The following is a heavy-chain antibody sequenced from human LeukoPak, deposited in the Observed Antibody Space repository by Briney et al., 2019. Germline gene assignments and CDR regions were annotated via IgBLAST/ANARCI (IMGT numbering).Heavy chain of an antibody. CDR1: GYRFTNYW. CDR2: IYPGDSER. Sequence: GESLKISCKGSGYRFTNYWIGWVRQMPGKGLEWMGIIYPGDSERRFSPSFQGQVTISADKSISTAYLQWNSLKASDTAMYYCARQLSSSWPYYYYYMDVWGKGTTVTVSS. CDR3: ARQLSSSWPYYYYYMDV. V-gene: IGHV5-51*01. D-gene: IGHD6-13*01. J-gene: IGHJ6*03.